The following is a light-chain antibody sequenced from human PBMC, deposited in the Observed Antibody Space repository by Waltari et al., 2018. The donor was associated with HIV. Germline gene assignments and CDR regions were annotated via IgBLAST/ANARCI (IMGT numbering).Light chain of an antibody. J-gene: IGLJ3*02. V-gene: IGLV3-1*01. CDR2: QDS. CDR1: KLGGTY. Sequence: SFELPQPPSVSVSPGQTASITCSGDKLGGTYASWYQQKPGQSPVLVIYQDSKRPSGIPERFSGSSSGNTVTLTIGETQALDEADYYCQAWDSFTGVFGGGTRLTVL. CDR3: QAWDSFTGV.